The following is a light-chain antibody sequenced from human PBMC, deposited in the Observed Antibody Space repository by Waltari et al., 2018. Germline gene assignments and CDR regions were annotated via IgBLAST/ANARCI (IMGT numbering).Light chain of an antibody. Sequence: DIVMTQSPDSLAVSLGERATINCKSSQSVSYTASNKHYLAWYQQKPGQPPKLIIYWASNRESGVPDRFSGSGSGTDFTLAISRLQAEDVAVYYCQQYYTTPLTCGGVTKVEI. CDR2: WAS. CDR1: QSVSYTASNKHY. J-gene: IGKJ4*01. CDR3: QQYYTTPLT. V-gene: IGKV4-1*01.